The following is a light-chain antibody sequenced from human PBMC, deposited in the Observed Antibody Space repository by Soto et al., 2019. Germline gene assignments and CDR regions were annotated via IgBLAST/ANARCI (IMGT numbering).Light chain of an antibody. J-gene: IGLJ1*01. Sequence: QSALTQPASVSGSPGQSITISCAGTISDVGTYNLVSWYQQHPGKAPKLIIYEGTERPSGVSNRFSGSKSGNTASLTISGLQAEEEADYYCCSYAGLNTVVVGTGTKGTVL. CDR2: EGT. CDR1: ISDVGTYNL. V-gene: IGLV2-23*03. CDR3: CSYAGLNTVV.